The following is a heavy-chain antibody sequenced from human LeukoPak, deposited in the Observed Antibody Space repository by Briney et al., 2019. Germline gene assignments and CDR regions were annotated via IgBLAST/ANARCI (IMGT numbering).Heavy chain of an antibody. J-gene: IGHJ3*02. CDR2: MNPNSGNT. Sequence: GASVKVSCKASGYTFTSYGINWVRQATGQGLEWMGWMNPNSGNTGYAQKFQGRVTMTRNTSISTAYMELSSLRSEGTAVYYCAAGSFYDAFDIWGQGTMVTVSS. D-gene: IGHD2/OR15-2a*01. CDR1: GYTFTSYG. V-gene: IGHV1-8*02. CDR3: AAGSFYDAFDI.